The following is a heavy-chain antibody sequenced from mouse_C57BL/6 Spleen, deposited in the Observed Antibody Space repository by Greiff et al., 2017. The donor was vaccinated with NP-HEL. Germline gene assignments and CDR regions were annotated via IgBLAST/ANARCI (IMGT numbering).Heavy chain of an antibody. D-gene: IGHD1-1*01. CDR2: IDPSDSET. J-gene: IGHJ1*03. CDR3: AREHYYGSYFDV. Sequence: VKLMQPGAELVRPGSSVKLSCKASGYTFTSYWMHWVKQRPIQGLEWIGNIDPSDSETHYNQKFKDKATLTVDKSSSTAYMQLSSLTSEDSAVYYCAREHYYGSYFDVWGTGTTVTVSS. CDR1: GYTFTSYW. V-gene: IGHV1-52*01.